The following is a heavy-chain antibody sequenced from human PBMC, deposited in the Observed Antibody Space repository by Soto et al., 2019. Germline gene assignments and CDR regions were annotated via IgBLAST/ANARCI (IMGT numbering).Heavy chain of an antibody. J-gene: IGHJ4*02. CDR3: AKDPSPLGTPRIYYFGF. V-gene: IGHV3-23*01. CDR1: GGPFTNYD. CDR2: ISASGRST. Sequence: QPRGALKLSCADSGGPFTNYDMSWVRQPPGKGLEWVSAISASGRSTYYADSVKGRFTISRDNSKNTLFLQLNSLRADDTAVYYCAKDPSPLGTPRIYYFGFWGQGTLVTVSS. D-gene: IGHD1-26*01.